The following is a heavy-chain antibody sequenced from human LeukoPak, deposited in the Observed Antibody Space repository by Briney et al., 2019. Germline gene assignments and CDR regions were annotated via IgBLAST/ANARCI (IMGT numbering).Heavy chain of an antibody. CDR1: GFTFSSYA. Sequence: GGSLRLSCAASGFTFSSYAMSWVRQAPGKGLEWVSVISGSGGTTYYADSVKGRFTISRDNSKNTVYLQMNSLRAEDTAVYYCAKSYDFWSGDYLSWGQGTLVTVSS. V-gene: IGHV3-23*01. D-gene: IGHD3-3*01. CDR3: AKSYDFWSGDYLS. J-gene: IGHJ5*02. CDR2: ISGSGGTT.